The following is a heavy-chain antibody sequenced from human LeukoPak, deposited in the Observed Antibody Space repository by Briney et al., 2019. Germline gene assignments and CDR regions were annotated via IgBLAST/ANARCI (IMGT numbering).Heavy chain of an antibody. J-gene: IGHJ4*02. CDR3: ARDIESYYGSGSYYY. CDR2: IYSGGST. CDR1: GFTVSSNY. V-gene: IGHV3-53*01. D-gene: IGHD3-10*01. Sequence: GGSLRLSCAASGFTVSSNYMSWVRQAPGKGLEWGSVIYSGGSTYYADSVKGRFTISRDNSKNTLYLQMNSLRAEDTAVYYCARDIESYYGSGSYYYWGQGTLVTVSS.